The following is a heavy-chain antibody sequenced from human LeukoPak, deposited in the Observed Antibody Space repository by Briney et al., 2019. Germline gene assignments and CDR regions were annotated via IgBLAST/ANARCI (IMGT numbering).Heavy chain of an antibody. D-gene: IGHD1-26*01. J-gene: IGHJ3*02. CDR1: GFTFSSYA. Sequence: GGSLRLSCAASGFTFSSYAMSWVRQAPGKGLEWDSAISGSGGSTYYADSVKGRFTISRDNSKNTLYLQMNSLRAEDTAVYYCAKDSESGSFPHAFDIWGQGTMVTVSS. CDR3: AKDSESGSFPHAFDI. CDR2: ISGSGGST. V-gene: IGHV3-23*01.